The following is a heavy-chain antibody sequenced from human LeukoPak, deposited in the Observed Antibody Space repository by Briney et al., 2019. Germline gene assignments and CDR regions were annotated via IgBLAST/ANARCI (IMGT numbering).Heavy chain of an antibody. J-gene: IGHJ3*02. CDR3: ARVVFGWRAFDI. D-gene: IGHD3-3*01. Sequence: GASVKVSCKVSGYTFTGYYMHWVRQAPGQGLEWMGWINPNSGGTNYAQKFQGRVTMTRDTSISTAYMELSRLRSDDTAVYYCARVVFGWRAFDIWGQGTMVTVSS. V-gene: IGHV1-2*02. CDR1: GYTFTGYY. CDR2: INPNSGGT.